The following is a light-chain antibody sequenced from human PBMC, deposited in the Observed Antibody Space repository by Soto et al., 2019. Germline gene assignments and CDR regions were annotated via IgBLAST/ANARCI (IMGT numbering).Light chain of an antibody. CDR3: QQFKDYVWT. Sequence: DIRMTQSPSTLSAFVGDRVTITCRASQSISLSLAWYQQKPGKAPDLLISDASNLERGVPSRFSGSGSGTEFTLTISSLQPDDFATYYCQQFKDYVWTFGQGTKVDIK. CDR2: DAS. CDR1: QSISLS. V-gene: IGKV1-5*01. J-gene: IGKJ1*01.